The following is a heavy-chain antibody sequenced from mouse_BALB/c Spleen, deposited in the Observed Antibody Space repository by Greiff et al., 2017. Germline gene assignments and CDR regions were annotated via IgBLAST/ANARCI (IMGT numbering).Heavy chain of an antibody. CDR2: IYPGSGNT. CDR3: ARRGGGYFDV. Sequence: LVESGPELVKPGASVKISCKASAYTFTDYYINWVKQKPGQGLEWIGWIYPGSGNTKYNEKFKGKATLTVDTSSSTAYMQLSSLTSEDTAVYFCARRGGGYFDVWGAGTTVTVSS. V-gene: IGHV1-84*02. J-gene: IGHJ1*01. CDR1: AYTFTDYY.